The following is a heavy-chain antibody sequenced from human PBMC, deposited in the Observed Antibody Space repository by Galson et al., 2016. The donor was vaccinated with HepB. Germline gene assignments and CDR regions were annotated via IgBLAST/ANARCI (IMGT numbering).Heavy chain of an antibody. Sequence: SVKVSCKASGYTFTSYDINWERQATGQGLGWMGWMNPNSGNTAYAQKIQGRVTMTRNTSISTAYMELSSLRSEDTAVYYCARNSPYYYYNGMDVWGQGTTVTVSS. CDR3: ARNSPYYYYNGMDV. CDR2: MNPNSGNT. D-gene: IGHD1-7*01. V-gene: IGHV1-8*01. J-gene: IGHJ6*02. CDR1: GYTFTSYD.